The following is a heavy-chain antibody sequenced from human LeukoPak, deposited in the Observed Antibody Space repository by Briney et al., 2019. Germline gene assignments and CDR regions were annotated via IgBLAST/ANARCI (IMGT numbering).Heavy chain of an antibody. CDR3: AKGSGGSCYSATDH. Sequence: GGSLRLSCAASGFTFSSYAMSWVRQAPGRGLEWVSAISGSGGSTYYADSVKGRFTISRDNSKNTLYLQMNSLRAEDTAVYYCAKGSGGSCYSATDHWGQGTLVTVSS. CDR1: GFTFSSYA. CDR2: ISGSGGST. V-gene: IGHV3-23*01. D-gene: IGHD2-15*01. J-gene: IGHJ4*02.